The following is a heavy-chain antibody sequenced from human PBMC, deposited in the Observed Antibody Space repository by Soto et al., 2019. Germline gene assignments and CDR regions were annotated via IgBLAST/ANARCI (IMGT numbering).Heavy chain of an antibody. Sequence: SETLSLTCTVSGVSISSGGYYWSWIRQHPGKGLEWIGYIYYSGSTYYNPSLKSRVTISVDTSKNQFSLKLSSVTAADTAVYYCARVRGQWLVYIDYWGQGTLVTVSS. D-gene: IGHD6-19*01. CDR3: ARVRGQWLVYIDY. CDR1: GVSISSGGYY. CDR2: IYYSGST. J-gene: IGHJ4*02. V-gene: IGHV4-31*03.